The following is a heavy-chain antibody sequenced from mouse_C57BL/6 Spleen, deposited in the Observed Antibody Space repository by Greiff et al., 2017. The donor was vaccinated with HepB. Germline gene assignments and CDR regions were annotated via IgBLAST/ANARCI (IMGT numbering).Heavy chain of an antibody. V-gene: IGHV5-17*01. D-gene: IGHD3-2*02. CDR2: ISSGSSTI. Sequence: EVKLVESGGGLVKPGGSLKLSCAASGFTFSDYGMHWVRQAPEKGLEWVAYISSGSSTIYYADTVKGRFTISRDNAKNTLFLQMTSLRSEDTAMYYCARQAGPYAMDYSGQETSVTVSS. CDR1: GFTFSDYG. CDR3: ARQAGPYAMDY. J-gene: IGHJ4*01.